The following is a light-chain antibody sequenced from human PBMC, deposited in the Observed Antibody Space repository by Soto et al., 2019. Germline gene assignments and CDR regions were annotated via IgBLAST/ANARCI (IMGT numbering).Light chain of an antibody. CDR1: QSVSSY. V-gene: IGKV3-11*01. CDR2: DAS. J-gene: IGKJ2*02. Sequence: EIVLTQSPATLSLSPGERATLSCRASQSVSSYLAWYQQKPGQDPRLLIYDASNRATGIPARFSGSGSGTDFTLTISSLEPEDFAVYYCQHRSNWPRGTFGQGTKLEIK. CDR3: QHRSNWPRGT.